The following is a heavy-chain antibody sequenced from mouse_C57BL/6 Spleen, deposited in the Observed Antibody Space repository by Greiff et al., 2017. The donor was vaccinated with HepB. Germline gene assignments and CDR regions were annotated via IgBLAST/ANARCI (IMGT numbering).Heavy chain of an antibody. D-gene: IGHD2-4*01. CDR2: IYPGDGDT. J-gene: IGHJ1*03. CDR3: ARGYDYADWYFDV. V-gene: IGHV1-82*01. CDR1: GYAFSSSW. Sequence: VQLQESGPELVKPGASVKIPCKASGYAFSSSWMNWVKQRPGKGLEWIGRIYPGDGDTNYNGKFKGKATLTADKSSSTAYMQLSSLTSEDSAVYFCARGYDYADWYFDVWGTGTTVTVSS.